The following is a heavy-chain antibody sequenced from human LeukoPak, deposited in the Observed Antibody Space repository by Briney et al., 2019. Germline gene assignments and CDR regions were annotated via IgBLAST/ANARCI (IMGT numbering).Heavy chain of an antibody. Sequence: GGSLRLSCAASGFTFSSYWMSWVRQAPGKGLEWVANIKQDGSEKYYVDSVKGRFTISRDNAKNSLYLQMNSLRAEDTAVYYCARRDIVVVPAAIRAEYFQHWGQGTLVTVSS. CDR3: ARRDIVVVPAAIRAEYFQH. V-gene: IGHV3-7*01. D-gene: IGHD2-2*01. CDR2: IKQDGSEK. CDR1: GFTFSSYW. J-gene: IGHJ1*01.